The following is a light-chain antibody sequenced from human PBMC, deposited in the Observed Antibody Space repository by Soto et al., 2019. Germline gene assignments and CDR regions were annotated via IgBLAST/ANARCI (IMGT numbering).Light chain of an antibody. V-gene: IGKV1-39*01. J-gene: IGKJ2*03. CDR2: GAS. Sequence: DIQMTQSPSSLSASVGDRVTITCRASQSISTYLNWYQQKPGKAPNLLIHGASSLESGVPSRFSGSGSGTDFTLTITSLQPEDFATYYCQQSFSTPYSFGQGTKVDIK. CDR1: QSISTY. CDR3: QQSFSTPYS.